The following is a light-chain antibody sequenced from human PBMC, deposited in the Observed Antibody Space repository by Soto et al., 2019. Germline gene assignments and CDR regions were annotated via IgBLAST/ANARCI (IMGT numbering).Light chain of an antibody. J-gene: IGLJ2*01. CDR2: EVS. Sequence: QSALTQPASVSGSPGQSITISCTGTSRDVGSHNFVSWYQQHPGKAPELMIFEVSKRPSGVSNRFSGSKSGNTASLTISGLQAEDEADYYCYSYVGSISFGGGTKLTVL. CDR3: YSYVGSIS. CDR1: SRDVGSHNF. V-gene: IGLV2-23*02.